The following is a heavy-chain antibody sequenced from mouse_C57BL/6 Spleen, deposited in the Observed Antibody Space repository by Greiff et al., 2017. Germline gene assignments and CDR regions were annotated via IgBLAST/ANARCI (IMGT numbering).Heavy chain of an antibody. CDR1: GFTFSSYA. D-gene: IGHD1-1*01. J-gene: IGHJ4*01. CDR3: ARDSYGSSYDYAMDY. V-gene: IGHV5-4*01. Sequence: EVKLMESGGGLVKPGGSLKLSCAASGFTFSSYAMSWVRQTPETRLEWVATISDGGSYTYYPDNVKGRFTISRYNAKNNLYLQMSHLKSEDTAMYYCARDSYGSSYDYAMDYWGQGTSVTVSS. CDR2: ISDGGSYT.